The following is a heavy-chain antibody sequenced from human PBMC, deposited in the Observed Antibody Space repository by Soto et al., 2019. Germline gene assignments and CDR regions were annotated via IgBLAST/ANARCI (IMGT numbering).Heavy chain of an antibody. CDR2: VEYGGST. Sequence: QLQESGPGLVKPSETLSLTCTVSGGSIISSNFYWGWIRQPPGKGLEWIGSVEYGGSTYDNPSLKSRVTFSADTSKNQFSLKLTSVTAADTALYYCARHVRGAVTMKWFDPWGHGTLVTVSS. CDR1: GGSIISSNFY. CDR3: ARHVRGAVTMKWFDP. D-gene: IGHD3-10*02. V-gene: IGHV4-39*01. J-gene: IGHJ5*02.